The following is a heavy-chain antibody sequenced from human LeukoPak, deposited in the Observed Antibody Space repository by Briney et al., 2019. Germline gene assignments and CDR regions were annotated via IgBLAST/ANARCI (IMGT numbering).Heavy chain of an antibody. Sequence: SVKVSCKASGGTFSSYAISWVRQAPGQGLEWMGGIIPIFGTANYAQKFQGRVTITADESTSTAYMELSSLRSEDTAVYYCARGRDGYNPAGGYFDYWGQGTLSPSPQ. D-gene: IGHD5-24*01. CDR2: IIPIFGTA. J-gene: IGHJ4*02. CDR1: GGTFSSYA. V-gene: IGHV1-69*01. CDR3: ARGRDGYNPAGGYFDY.